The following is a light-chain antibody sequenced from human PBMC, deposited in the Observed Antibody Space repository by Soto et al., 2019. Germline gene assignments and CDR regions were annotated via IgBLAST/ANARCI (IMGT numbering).Light chain of an antibody. J-gene: IGKJ1*01. Sequence: DIQMTQSPSALSASVGDRVTITCRASQSISSWLAWYQQKPGKAPKFLIYAASSLQSGVPSRFSGSGSGTEFTLTISSLQPDDFATYYCQHYNIYSGTFGQGTKVDIK. CDR2: AAS. CDR3: QHYNIYSGT. CDR1: QSISSW. V-gene: IGKV1-5*01.